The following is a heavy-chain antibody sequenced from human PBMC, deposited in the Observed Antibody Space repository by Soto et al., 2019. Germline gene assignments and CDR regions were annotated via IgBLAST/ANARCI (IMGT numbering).Heavy chain of an antibody. CDR2: ISCNGSKK. Sequence: HPGGSLRLSCAASGFTVSSYAMSWVRQAPGKGLEWVSAISCNGSKKYYADSVTGRFTISRDNSRSTLYLEMGSLRVEDTGVYYCARSSGLGIDFWGQGTLVTVSS. CDR1: GFTVSSYA. D-gene: IGHD6-19*01. V-gene: IGHV3-23*01. J-gene: IGHJ4*02. CDR3: ARSSGLGIDF.